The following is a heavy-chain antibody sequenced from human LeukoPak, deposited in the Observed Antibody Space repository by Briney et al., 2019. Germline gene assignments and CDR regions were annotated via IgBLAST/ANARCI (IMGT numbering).Heavy chain of an antibody. CDR1: GYSFTSYW. J-gene: IGHJ4*02. D-gene: IGHD2-2*01. Sequence: GESLKISCKGSGYSFTSYWISRVRQMPGKGLEWMGRIDPSDSYTNYSPSFQGHVTISADKSISTAYLQWSSLKASDTAMYYCARDSHCSSTSCHFDYWGQGTLVTVSS. CDR2: IDPSDSYT. CDR3: ARDSHCSSTSCHFDY. V-gene: IGHV5-10-1*01.